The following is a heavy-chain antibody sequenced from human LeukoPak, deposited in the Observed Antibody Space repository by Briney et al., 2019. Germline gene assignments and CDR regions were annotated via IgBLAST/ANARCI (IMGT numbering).Heavy chain of an antibody. CDR2: VDHSGST. Sequence: SETLSLTCAVYGGFFSGYYWTWIRQPPGKGLEWIGEVDHSGSTNYNPSPKSRVTISVDTSKNQFSLNLTSVTAADTAVYYCARGLYPGGSSTSCYLCFDSWGQGTLVTVSS. CDR1: GGFFSGYY. D-gene: IGHD2-2*01. CDR3: ARGLYPGGSSTSCYLCFDS. V-gene: IGHV4-34*01. J-gene: IGHJ4*02.